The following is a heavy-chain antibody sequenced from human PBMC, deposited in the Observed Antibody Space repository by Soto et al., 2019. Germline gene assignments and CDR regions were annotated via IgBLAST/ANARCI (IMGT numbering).Heavy chain of an antibody. CDR3: ARARSGYSDFDN. CDR1: GGSVSSGSYY. V-gene: IGHV4-61*01. CDR2: IYYSGST. D-gene: IGHD3-22*01. Sequence: QVQLQESGPGLVKPSETLSLTCTVSGGSVSSGSYYWSWIRQPPGKGLEWIGYIYYSGSTNYNPSLKSRVTISVDTSKNEFSLKMSSVTAADTAVYYCARARSGYSDFDNWGQGMLVIVSS. J-gene: IGHJ4*02.